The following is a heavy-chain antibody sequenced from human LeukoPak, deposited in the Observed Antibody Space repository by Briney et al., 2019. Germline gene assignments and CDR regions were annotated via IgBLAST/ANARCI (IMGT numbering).Heavy chain of an antibody. Sequence: GGSLRLSCAASGFTFNSYAMSWVRQAPGKGLEWVSAISGSGGSTYYADSVKGRFTISRDNSKNTLYLQMNSLRAEDTAVYYCAKAQPRWLQLDVGEIDYWGQGTLVTVSS. CDR2: ISGSGGST. CDR1: GFTFNSYA. CDR3: AKAQPRWLQLDVGEIDY. J-gene: IGHJ4*02. V-gene: IGHV3-23*01. D-gene: IGHD5-24*01.